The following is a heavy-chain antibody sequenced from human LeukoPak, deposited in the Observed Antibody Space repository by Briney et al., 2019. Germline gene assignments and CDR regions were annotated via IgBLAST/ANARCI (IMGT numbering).Heavy chain of an antibody. J-gene: IGHJ4*02. V-gene: IGHV3-21*01. D-gene: IGHD3-16*01. CDR1: GFTFSSYS. CDR3: ASIYVWGFDY. Sequence: GGSLRLSCAASGFTFSSYSMNWVRQAPGKGLEWVSSISSSSSYIYYADSVRGRFTISRDNAKNSLYLQMNSLRAEDTAVYYCASIYVWGFDYWGQGTLVTVSS. CDR2: ISSSSSYI.